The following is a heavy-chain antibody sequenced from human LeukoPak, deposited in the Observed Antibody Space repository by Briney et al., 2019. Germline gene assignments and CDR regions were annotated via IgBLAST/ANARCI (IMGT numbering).Heavy chain of an antibody. CDR3: ARRSDDYDSSAYYH. CDR1: GYTFTSYD. J-gene: IGHJ4*02. V-gene: IGHV1-8*01. Sequence: ASVTVSCKTSGYTFTSYDLNWVRQATGQGLEWMGWVNPNSGNTGHAQKFQGRVTMTMDPSISTAYMELSSLRSEDTAVYYCARRSDDYDSSAYYHWGQGTLVTVSS. CDR2: VNPNSGNT. D-gene: IGHD3-22*01.